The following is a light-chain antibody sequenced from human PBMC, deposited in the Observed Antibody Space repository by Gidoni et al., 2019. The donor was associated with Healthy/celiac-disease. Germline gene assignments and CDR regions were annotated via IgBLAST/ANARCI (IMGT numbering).Light chain of an antibody. Sequence: DIQMTQSPSSLSASVGDRVTITCRASQSISSYLNWYQQKPGKAPKLLIYAASSLQSGVPSRFGGSGSGTDFTLTSSSLQPEDFATYYCQQSYSTPYTFGQXTKLEIK. CDR2: AAS. V-gene: IGKV1-39*01. CDR1: QSISSY. J-gene: IGKJ2*01. CDR3: QQSYSTPYT.